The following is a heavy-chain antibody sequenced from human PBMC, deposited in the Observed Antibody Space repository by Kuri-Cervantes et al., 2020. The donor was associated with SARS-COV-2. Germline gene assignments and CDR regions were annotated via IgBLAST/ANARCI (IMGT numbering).Heavy chain of an antibody. CDR1: GFTFSSFP. J-gene: IGHJ4*02. Sequence: GGSLRLSCAASGFTFSSFPMSWVRQAPGKGLEWVSGISGSGANTYYADSVKGWFTISRDNSKNTLYLQMNSLRAEDTAVYYCVKDSRVYYFYYWGQGTLVTVSS. CDR3: VKDSRVYYFYY. V-gene: IGHV3-23*01. D-gene: IGHD2/OR15-2a*01. CDR2: ISGSGANT.